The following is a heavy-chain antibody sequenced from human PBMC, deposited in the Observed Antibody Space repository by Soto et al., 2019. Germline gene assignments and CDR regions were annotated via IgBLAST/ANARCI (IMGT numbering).Heavy chain of an antibody. CDR2: ISYDGSNK. CDR3: ARDCSSTSCYPFDY. D-gene: IGHD2-2*01. Sequence: SGWSLRLSCAASGFTFSSYAMHWVRQAPGKGLEWVAVISYDGSNKYYADSVKGRFTISRDNSKNTLYLQMNSLRAEDTAVYYCARDCSSTSCYPFDYWGQGTLVTVSS. J-gene: IGHJ4*02. V-gene: IGHV3-30-3*01. CDR1: GFTFSSYA.